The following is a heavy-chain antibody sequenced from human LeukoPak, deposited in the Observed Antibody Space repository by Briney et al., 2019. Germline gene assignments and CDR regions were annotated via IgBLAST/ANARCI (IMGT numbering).Heavy chain of an antibody. J-gene: IGHJ3*02. V-gene: IGHV3-53*05. CDR1: GFTVSSNY. CDR3: AKDIVLMVYAAGFDI. D-gene: IGHD2-8*01. Sequence: GSLRLSCAASGFTVSSNYMSWVRQAPGKGLEWVSVIYSGGSTYYADSVKGRFTISRDNAKNSLYLQMNSLRAEDTALYYCAKDIVLMVYAAGFDIWGQGTMVTVSS. CDR2: IYSGGST.